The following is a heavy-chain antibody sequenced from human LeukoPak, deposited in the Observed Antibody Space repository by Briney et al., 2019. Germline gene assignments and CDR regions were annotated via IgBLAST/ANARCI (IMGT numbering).Heavy chain of an antibody. Sequence: KPSETLSLTCTVSGGSISSYYWSWIRQPPGKGLEWIGYIYYSGSTNYNPSLKSRVTISVDTSKNQFSLKLSSVTAADTAVYYCATSYSSGPMNFDYWGQGTLVTVSS. J-gene: IGHJ4*02. D-gene: IGHD6-19*01. CDR2: IYYSGST. CDR3: ATSYSSGPMNFDY. V-gene: IGHV4-59*08. CDR1: GGSISSYY.